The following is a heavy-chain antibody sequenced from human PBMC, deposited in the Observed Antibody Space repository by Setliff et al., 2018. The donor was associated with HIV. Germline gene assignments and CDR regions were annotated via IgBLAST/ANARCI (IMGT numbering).Heavy chain of an antibody. CDR2: IIPNFGAA. D-gene: IGHD1-26*01. CDR3: AGDVGRRWDYYFDI. CDR1: AGTVSSYG. V-gene: IGHV1-69*06. Sequence: GASVKVSCKASAGTVSSYGISWVRQAPGQGLEWMGRIIPNFGAANYAQRFQGRVTITADKSTSTVYMELTSLRSEDTAMYYCAGDVGRRWDYYFDIWGRGTLVTGSS. J-gene: IGHJ2*01.